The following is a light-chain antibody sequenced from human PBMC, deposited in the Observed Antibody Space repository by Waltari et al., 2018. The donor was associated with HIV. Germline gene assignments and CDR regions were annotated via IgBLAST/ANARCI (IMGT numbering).Light chain of an antibody. CDR1: SSYVGGYQS. J-gene: IGLJ2*01. CDR2: EVS. V-gene: IGLV2-14*01. CDR3: SSYTSRTSLV. Sequence: QSALTQPASVSGSPGQSISISCTGTSSYVGGYQSVSWYQQHPGKAPKLMIYEVSNRPSGVSLRFSGSRSDNTASLTISGLQAEDEADYYCSSYTSRTSLVFGGGTKLTVL.